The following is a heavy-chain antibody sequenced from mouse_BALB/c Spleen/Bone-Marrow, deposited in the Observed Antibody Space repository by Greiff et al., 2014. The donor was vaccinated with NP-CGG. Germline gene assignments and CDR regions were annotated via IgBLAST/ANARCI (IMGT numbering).Heavy chain of an antibody. J-gene: IGHJ4*01. CDR3: ARITTATGAMDY. D-gene: IGHD1-2*01. Sequence: QVQLKESGPGLVAPSQSLSITCTVSGFSLTTYGVHWVRQPPGKGLEWLGVLWADGSTNYNSALMSRLSISKDNSKSQVFLKMNRLQTDDTAMYYCARITTATGAMDYWGQGTSVTVSS. V-gene: IGHV2-9*02. CDR1: GFSLTTYG. CDR2: LWADGST.